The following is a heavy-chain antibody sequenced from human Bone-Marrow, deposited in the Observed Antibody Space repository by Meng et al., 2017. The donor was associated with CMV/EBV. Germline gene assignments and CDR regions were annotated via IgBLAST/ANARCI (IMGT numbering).Heavy chain of an antibody. CDR2: IYSGGNT. D-gene: IGHD1-26*01. V-gene: IGHV3-66*02. CDR1: EFTVSSNY. J-gene: IGHJ3*01. CDR3: TTSYSGSGWHAFDL. Sequence: GESLKISCAASEFTVSSNYMSWVRQAPGKGLEWVSIIYSGGNTYYADSVKGRFPTSRDNSKNTLYLQMNSLRTEDTDVYYCTTSYSGSGWHAFDLWGQGTMVTVSS.